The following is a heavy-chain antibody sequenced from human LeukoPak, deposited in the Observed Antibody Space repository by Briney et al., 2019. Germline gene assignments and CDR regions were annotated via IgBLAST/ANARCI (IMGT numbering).Heavy chain of an antibody. CDR3: ARVLCSGGSCYSGAFDI. D-gene: IGHD2-15*01. J-gene: IGHJ3*02. Sequence: GSLRLSCAASGFTFSDYYWSWIRQPPGKGLEWIGYIYYSGSTNYNPSLKSRVTISVDTSKNQFSLKLSSVTAADTAVYYCARVLCSGGSCYSGAFDIWGQGAMVTVSS. CDR1: GFTFSDYY. V-gene: IGHV4-59*01. CDR2: IYYSGST.